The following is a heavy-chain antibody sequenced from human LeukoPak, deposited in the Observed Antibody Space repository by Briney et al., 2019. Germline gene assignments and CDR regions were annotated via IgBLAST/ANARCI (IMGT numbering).Heavy chain of an antibody. CDR1: GGSISSYY. J-gene: IGHJ4*02. V-gene: IGHV4-59*01. CDR3: ARGITIFGVVLYFDY. Sequence: SETLSLTCTVSGGSISSYYWSWIRQPPGKGLEWIGYIYYSGSTNYNPSLKSRVNISVETSKKQFSLKLSSVTAADTAVYYCARGITIFGVVLYFDYWGQGTLVTVSS. D-gene: IGHD3-3*01. CDR2: IYYSGST.